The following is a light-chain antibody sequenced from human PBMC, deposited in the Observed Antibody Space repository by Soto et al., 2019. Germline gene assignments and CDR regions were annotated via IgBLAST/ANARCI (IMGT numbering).Light chain of an antibody. J-gene: IGKJ1*01. Sequence: EIVLTQSPSTLSLSPGERATFSCRASQSVPRSYLAWYQQKPGQAPRLLIYGTSTRATGVPARFSGGGSGTEFTLTITSLQSEDFAVYYCQQYKNWPRTFGQGTKVDIK. CDR3: QQYKNWPRT. CDR2: GTS. CDR1: QSVPRSY. V-gene: IGKV3D-15*01.